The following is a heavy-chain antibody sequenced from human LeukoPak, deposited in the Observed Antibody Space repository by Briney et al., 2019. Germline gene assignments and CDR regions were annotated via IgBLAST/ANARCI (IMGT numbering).Heavy chain of an antibody. D-gene: IGHD7-27*01. Sequence: GGSLRLSCAASGFTFNTYWMHWVRQAPGKGLVWVSRINGDGSGTRYADSVEGRFTISRDNAKNTLYLQMSSLSVEDTAVYYCGRGSGVADYWGQGALVTVSS. J-gene: IGHJ4*02. CDR2: INGDGSGT. V-gene: IGHV3-74*01. CDR1: GFTFNTYW. CDR3: GRGSGVADY.